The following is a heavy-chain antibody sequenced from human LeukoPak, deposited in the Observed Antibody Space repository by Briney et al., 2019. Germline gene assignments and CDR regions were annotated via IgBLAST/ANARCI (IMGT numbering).Heavy chain of an antibody. J-gene: IGHJ6*02. D-gene: IGHD4-11*01. CDR1: GGSISSYY. CDR2: IYYSGST. V-gene: IGHV4-59*01. Sequence: SETLSLTCGVSGGSISSYYWSWIRQPPGKGLEWIGYIYYSGSTNYNPSLKSRVTISVDTSKNQFSLKLSSVTAADTAVYYCARGRDDYSNSLGYGMDVWGQGTTVTVSS. CDR3: ARGRDDYSNSLGYGMDV.